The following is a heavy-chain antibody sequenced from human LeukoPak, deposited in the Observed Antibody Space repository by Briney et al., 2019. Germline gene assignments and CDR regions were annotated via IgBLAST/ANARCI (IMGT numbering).Heavy chain of an antibody. J-gene: IGHJ4*02. CDR1: GYTFTGYY. D-gene: IGHD6-19*01. CDR3: ARGYSSGRYPYDY. Sequence: ASVKVSXKASGYTFTGYYMHWVRQAPGQGLEWMGWINPNSGGTNYAQKFQGRVTMTRDTSISTAYMELSRLRSDDTAVYYCARGYSSGRYPYDYWGQGTLVTVSS. CDR2: INPNSGGT. V-gene: IGHV1-2*02.